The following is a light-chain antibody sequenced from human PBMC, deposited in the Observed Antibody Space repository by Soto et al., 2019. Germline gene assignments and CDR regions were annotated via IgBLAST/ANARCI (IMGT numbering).Light chain of an antibody. Sequence: EIVLTQSPGTLSLSPGERATLSCRASQSVSSRYSAWYQQKPGQAPRLLIYGASNRATGIPDRFSGSGSGTDFTLTISRLEPEDFAVYFCQQYGSSPPFTFGQGTKVEIK. CDR2: GAS. J-gene: IGKJ2*01. V-gene: IGKV3-20*01. CDR1: QSVSSRY. CDR3: QQYGSSPPFT.